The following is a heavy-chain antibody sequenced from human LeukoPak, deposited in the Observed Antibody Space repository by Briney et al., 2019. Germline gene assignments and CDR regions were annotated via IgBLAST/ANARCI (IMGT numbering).Heavy chain of an antibody. J-gene: IGHJ3*02. CDR2: IIPIFGTA. D-gene: IGHD7-27*01. Sequence: ASVKVSCKASGGTFSSYAISWVRQAPGQGLEWMGGIIPIFGTANYAQKFQGRVTITADESTSTAYMELSSLRSEDTAVYYCARESNLWGSKADAFDIWGQGTMVTVSP. V-gene: IGHV1-69*13. CDR1: GGTFSSYA. CDR3: ARESNLWGSKADAFDI.